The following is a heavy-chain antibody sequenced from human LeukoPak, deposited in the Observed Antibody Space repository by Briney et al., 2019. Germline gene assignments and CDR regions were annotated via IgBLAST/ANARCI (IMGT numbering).Heavy chain of an antibody. CDR1: GGTFSSST. J-gene: IGHJ6*03. CDR2: IIPILGIA. Sequence: RASVKVSFKASGGTFSSSTISWVRQAPGQGLEWMGRIIPILGIANYAQKFQGRFTITADKSTSRAYMKLGSLRSEDTAVYDCARAYYMDVWGKGTTVTVSS. CDR3: ARAYYMDV. V-gene: IGHV1-69*02.